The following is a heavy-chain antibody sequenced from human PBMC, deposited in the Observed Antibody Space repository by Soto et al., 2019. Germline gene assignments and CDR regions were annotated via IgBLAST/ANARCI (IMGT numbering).Heavy chain of an antibody. J-gene: IGHJ4*02. V-gene: IGHV1-18*01. CDR1: GYTFISYG. Sequence: QVQLVQSGAEVKQPGASVKVSCKGSGYTFISYGVNWVRQAPGQGLEWVGWISGYNGNTKYAQKCQGRVTMTTDTSSSTAYMELRSLRSDDTAVYYCARDMDGSSWYRVGYWGQGTLVTVSS. CDR2: ISGYNGNT. D-gene: IGHD6-13*01. CDR3: ARDMDGSSWYRVGY.